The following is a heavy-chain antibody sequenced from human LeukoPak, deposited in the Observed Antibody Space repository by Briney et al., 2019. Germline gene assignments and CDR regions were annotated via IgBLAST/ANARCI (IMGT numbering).Heavy chain of an antibody. V-gene: IGHV3-30*02. CDR1: EFTFSNYG. CDR3: ATAGLDY. CDR2: VRSDGNDK. J-gene: IGHJ4*02. D-gene: IGHD2-21*02. Sequence: RGSLRLSCAASEFTFSNYGMHWVRQAPGKGLEWVTFVRSDGNDKYYADSVKGRFTISRDNSKNTLYLQMTSLRVEDTAIYYCATAGLDYWGQGSLVTVSS.